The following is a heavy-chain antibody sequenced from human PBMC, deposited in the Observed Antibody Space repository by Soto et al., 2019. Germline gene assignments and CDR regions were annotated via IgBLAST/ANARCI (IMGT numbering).Heavy chain of an antibody. CDR1: GGSLSGYY. Sequence: SETLSLTCAVNGGSLSGYYWSWIRQSPGKGLEWIGEINHRGSSDYNPSLKSRVTLSIDASMNHVTLELTSVTAADTAVYYCAWTDNRNCLYGVDVLGQGTAGTVLL. J-gene: IGHJ6*02. V-gene: IGHV4-34*01. CDR2: INHRGSS. CDR3: AWTDNRNCLYGVDV. D-gene: IGHD1-7*01.